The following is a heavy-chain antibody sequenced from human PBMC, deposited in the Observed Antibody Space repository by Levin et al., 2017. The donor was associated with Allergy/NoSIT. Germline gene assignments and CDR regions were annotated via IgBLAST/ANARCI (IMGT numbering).Heavy chain of an antibody. CDR2: ISDSGGNT. CDR3: AKAPGYGSTWYFYFEY. J-gene: IGHJ4*02. V-gene: IGHV3-23*01. Sequence: GGSLRLSCAASGFTFSNNAMSWVRQAPGKGLEWVSTISDSGGNTYYTDSVKGRFTISRDNSKNTLYVQMSSLRPEDTAVYYCAKAPGYGSTWYFYFEYWGRGTLVTVSS. D-gene: IGHD6-13*01. CDR1: GFTFSNNA.